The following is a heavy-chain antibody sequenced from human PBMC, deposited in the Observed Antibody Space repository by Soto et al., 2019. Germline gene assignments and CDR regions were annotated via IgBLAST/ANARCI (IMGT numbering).Heavy chain of an antibody. CDR2: ISYDGSNK. CDR1: GFNFSSYG. D-gene: IGHD2-2*01. Sequence: GGPMRLSCXASGFNFSSYGMHRVRQAPGKGLEWVAVISYDGSNKYYADSVKGRFTISRDNSKNTLYLQMNSLRAEDTAVYYCAKALVDVVVPAAMLDYWGQGTLVTVSS. J-gene: IGHJ4*02. CDR3: AKALVDVVVPAAMLDY. V-gene: IGHV3-30*18.